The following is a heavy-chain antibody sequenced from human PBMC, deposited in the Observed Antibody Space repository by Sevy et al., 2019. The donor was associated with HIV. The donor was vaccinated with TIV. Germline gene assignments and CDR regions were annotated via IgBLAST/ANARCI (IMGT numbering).Heavy chain of an antibody. V-gene: IGHV5-51*01. J-gene: IGHJ4*02. CDR1: GYSFTSYW. CDR3: ARQVSTGLGLTGLDY. Sequence: QGESLKISCKGSGYSFTSYWIGWVRQMPGKGLEWMGIIYPGDSDTRYSPSFQGQVTISADKSISTAYLQWSSLKASDTAMYYCARQVSTGLGLTGLDYWGQGTLVTVSS. D-gene: IGHD3-16*01. CDR2: IYPGDSDT.